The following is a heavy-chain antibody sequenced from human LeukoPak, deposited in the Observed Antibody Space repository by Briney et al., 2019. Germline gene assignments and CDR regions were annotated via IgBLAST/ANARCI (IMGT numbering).Heavy chain of an antibody. J-gene: IGHJ4*02. CDR1: GFTFSSYA. Sequence: GGSLRLSCAASGFTFSSYAMHWVRQAPGKGLEWVAVISYDGSNKYYADSVKGRFTISRDNAKNSLYLQMNSLRAEDTAVYYCARAPVAGDYWGQGTLVTVSS. D-gene: IGHD6-19*01. CDR3: ARAPVAGDY. CDR2: ISYDGSNK. V-gene: IGHV3-30*04.